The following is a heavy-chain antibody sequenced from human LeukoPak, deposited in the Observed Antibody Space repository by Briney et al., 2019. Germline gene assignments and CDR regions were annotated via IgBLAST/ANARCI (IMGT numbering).Heavy chain of an antibody. CDR3: ARVTGYYDSSGYVAWFDP. D-gene: IGHD3-22*01. J-gene: IGHJ5*02. CDR1: GGSISSYY. V-gene: IGHV4-59*01. Sequence: SETLSLTCTVSGGSISSYYWSWIRQPPGKGLEWIGYIYYSGSTNYNPSLKSRVTISVDTSKNQFSLKLSSVTAADTAVYYCARVTGYYDSSGYVAWFDPWGQGTLVTVSS. CDR2: IYYSGST.